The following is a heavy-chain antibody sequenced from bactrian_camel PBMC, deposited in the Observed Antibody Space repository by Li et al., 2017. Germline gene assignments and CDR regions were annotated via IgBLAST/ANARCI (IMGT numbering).Heavy chain of an antibody. CDR1: GFAFSSYA. CDR3: VRDADDGTLFDDFGY. V-gene: IGHV3S40*01. Sequence: QLVESGGGLVQPGGSLRLSCAASGFAFSSYAMNWVRQAPGKGLEWVSSINNDGARTYYADSVKGRFTISRDNAKNTVYLQMNSLKPEDTAVYYCVRDADDGTLFDDFGYWGQGTQVTVS. J-gene: IGHJ6*01. CDR2: INNDGART. D-gene: IGHD6*01.